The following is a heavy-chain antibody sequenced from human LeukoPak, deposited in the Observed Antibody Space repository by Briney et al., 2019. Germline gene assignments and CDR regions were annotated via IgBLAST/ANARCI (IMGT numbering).Heavy chain of an antibody. CDR3: ARGCDYIWGSYRYSCDN. Sequence: ASVKVSCKTSGYTFTSYGINWVRQAPGQGLEWMGWISADNGNTNYAQKLQGRVTMTTDTSTSTAYMELRSLRSDDTAVYYCARGCDYIWGSYRYSCDNWGQGTLVTVSS. V-gene: IGHV1-18*01. J-gene: IGHJ4*02. D-gene: IGHD3-16*02. CDR1: GYTFTSYG. CDR2: ISADNGNT.